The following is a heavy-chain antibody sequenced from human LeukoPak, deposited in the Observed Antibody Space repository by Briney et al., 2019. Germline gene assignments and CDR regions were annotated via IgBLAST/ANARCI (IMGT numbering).Heavy chain of an antibody. J-gene: IGHJ4*02. V-gene: IGHV4-59*01. CDR2: VYYTGST. CDR1: GDFITAYY. CDR3: ASNTATVFDY. D-gene: IGHD2-21*02. Sequence: SETLSLTCTVSGDFITAYYWSWVRQPPGKGLEGVGYVYYTGSTEYNPSLGSRVTISLDMSKPQFSLNLTSVTAADTAVYYCASNTATVFDYWGQGALVTVSS.